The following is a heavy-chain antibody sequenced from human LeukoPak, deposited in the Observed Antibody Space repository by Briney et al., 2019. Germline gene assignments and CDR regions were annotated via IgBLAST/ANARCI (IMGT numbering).Heavy chain of an antibody. D-gene: IGHD3-22*01. CDR3: AKSYNYDKLAYY. Sequence: GGSLRLSCAASGFTFSSYAMHWVRQAPGKGLEWVAVISYDGSNKYYADSVKGRFTISRDNSKNTLYLQMNSLRAEDTAVYYCAKSYNYDKLAYYWGQGTLVTVSS. CDR2: ISYDGSNK. CDR1: GFTFSSYA. V-gene: IGHV3-30*18. J-gene: IGHJ4*02.